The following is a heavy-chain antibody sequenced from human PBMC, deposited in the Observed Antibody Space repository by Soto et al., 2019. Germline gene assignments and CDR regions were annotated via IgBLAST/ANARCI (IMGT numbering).Heavy chain of an antibody. CDR2: IIPISDTT. CDR3: ARSQGSSTSLEIYYYYYYGMDV. J-gene: IGHJ6*02. V-gene: IGHV1-69*01. Sequence: QVQLVQSGAEVKKPGSSVKVSCKASGGTFSSYAISWVRQAPGQGLEWMGGIIPISDTTNDAQKFQGRVTLTADGSTSTAYMELSSLRSEDTAVYYCARSQGSSTSLEIYYYYYYGMDVWGQGTTVTVSS. D-gene: IGHD2-2*01. CDR1: GGTFSSYA.